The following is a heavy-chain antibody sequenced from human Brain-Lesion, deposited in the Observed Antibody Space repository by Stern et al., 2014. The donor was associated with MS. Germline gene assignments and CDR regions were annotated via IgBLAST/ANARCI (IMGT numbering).Heavy chain of an antibody. CDR3: ARRQGGYFDTTGHDY. J-gene: IGHJ4*02. CDR2: IKQDGSEK. Sequence: EVQLVESGGGLVQPGGSLRLSCAASGVTFSSSWMSWVRQGPGKGLEWVANIKQDGSEKYYLGSVKGRFIISRDNAKNSLYLQMHSLRAEDTAVYYCARRQGGYFDTTGHDYWGQGTLVTVSS. D-gene: IGHD3-22*01. V-gene: IGHV3-7*01. CDR1: GVTFSSSW.